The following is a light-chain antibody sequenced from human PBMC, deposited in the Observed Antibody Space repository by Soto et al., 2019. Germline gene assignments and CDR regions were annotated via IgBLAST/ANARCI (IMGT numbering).Light chain of an antibody. J-gene: IGKJ1*01. CDR2: AAS. V-gene: IGKV1-39*01. CDR3: QHSYSTRT. CDR1: QDIGAY. Sequence: DIQMTQSPSFLSASIGDRVTISCRASQDIGAYVNWYQHKQGKAPRVLMYAASNLKSGVPPRFSGSGVGRDFTLTISHLQPEQFATYYCQHSYSTRTFRQGTKVERK.